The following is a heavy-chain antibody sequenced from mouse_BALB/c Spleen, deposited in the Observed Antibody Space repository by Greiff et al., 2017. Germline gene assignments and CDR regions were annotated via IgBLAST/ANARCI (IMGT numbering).Heavy chain of an antibody. Sequence: LQQPGSELVRPGASVKLSCKASCYTFTSYWMHWVKQRPGQVLAWIGKIYPGSGSTNYDEKFKSKATLTVDTSSRTAYMQLSSLTSEDSAVYYCTREGFAYWGQGTLVTVSA. CDR1: CYTFTSYW. CDR2: IYPGSGST. V-gene: IGHV1S22*01. CDR3: TREGFAY. J-gene: IGHJ3*01.